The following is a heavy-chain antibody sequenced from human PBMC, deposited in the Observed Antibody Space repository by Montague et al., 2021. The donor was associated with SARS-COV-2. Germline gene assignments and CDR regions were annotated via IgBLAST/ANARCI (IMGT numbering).Heavy chain of an antibody. CDR3: ARAYITMIVVVSAFDI. Sequence: TLSLTCTVSGGSISSGAYYWSWRRQHSGKGLEWTGMMYYSGSTYYNPSLKSRVTISVDTSKNQFSLKLSSVTAAGTAVYYCARAYITMIVVVSAFDIWGQGTMVTVSS. CDR1: GGSISSGAYY. V-gene: IGHV4-31*03. CDR2: MYYSGST. D-gene: IGHD3-22*01. J-gene: IGHJ3*02.